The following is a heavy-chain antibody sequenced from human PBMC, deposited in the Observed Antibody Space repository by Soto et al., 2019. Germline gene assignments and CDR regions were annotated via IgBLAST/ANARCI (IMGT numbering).Heavy chain of an antibody. J-gene: IGHJ4*02. V-gene: IGHV4-4*02. CDR3: ARLVYDSRLNYLYFDH. Sequence: SETLSLTCDVSGVSISSGNWWSWVRQPPGKGLEWIAEVYNDGSANYHPSLESRATISVDRTKNQFSLRLSSVTAADTGKYYCARLVYDSRLNYLYFDHWGQGTLVTVSS. CDR1: GVSISSGNW. CDR2: VYNDGSA. D-gene: IGHD3-22*01.